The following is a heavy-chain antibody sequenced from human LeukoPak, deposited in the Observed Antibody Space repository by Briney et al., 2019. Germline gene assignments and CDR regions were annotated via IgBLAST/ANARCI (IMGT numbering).Heavy chain of an antibody. Sequence: GGSLRLSCAASGFTFSSYAMSWVRQAPGKGLEWVSAISGSGGSTYYADSVKGRFTISRDNSKNTLYLQMNSLRAEDTAVYYCTTYGSGRKFDYWGQGILVTVSS. V-gene: IGHV3-23*01. CDR2: ISGSGGST. D-gene: IGHD3-10*01. CDR3: TTYGSGRKFDY. J-gene: IGHJ4*02. CDR1: GFTFSSYA.